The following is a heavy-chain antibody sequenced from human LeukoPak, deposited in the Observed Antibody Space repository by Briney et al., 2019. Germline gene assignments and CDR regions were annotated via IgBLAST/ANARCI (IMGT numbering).Heavy chain of an antibody. CDR2: ISSNGGST. D-gene: IGHD6-19*01. CDR1: GFTFSSYA. V-gene: IGHV3-64D*06. J-gene: IGHJ4*02. Sequence: GGSLRLSCSASGFTFSSYAMHWVRQAPGKGLEYVSAISSNGGSTYCADSVKGRFTISRDNSKNTLYLQMSSLRAEDTAVYYCVKALYSSGWYCDYWGQGTLVTVSS. CDR3: VKALYSSGWYCDY.